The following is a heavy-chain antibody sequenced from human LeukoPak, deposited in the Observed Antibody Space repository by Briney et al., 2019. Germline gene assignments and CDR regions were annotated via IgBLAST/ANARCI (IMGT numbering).Heavy chain of an antibody. Sequence: GGSLRLSCTASGFTSSTYGIHWVRQAPGKGLEWVALIWFDGSNRYYADSVKGRFTISRDNSKNTVYLQMNSLRAGDTAVYYCAKVDCGGDCSHFDSWGQGTLVTVSP. J-gene: IGHJ4*02. V-gene: IGHV3-33*06. D-gene: IGHD2-21*02. CDR3: AKVDCGGDCSHFDS. CDR2: IWFDGSNR. CDR1: GFTSSTYG.